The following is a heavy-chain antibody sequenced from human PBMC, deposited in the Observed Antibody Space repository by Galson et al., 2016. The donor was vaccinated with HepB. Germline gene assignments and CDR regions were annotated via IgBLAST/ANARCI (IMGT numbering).Heavy chain of an antibody. Sequence: SVKVSCKASGYTLSFYYMHWVRQAPGQGLEWMGIINPTGGNFTSYAQKFQGRVTMTRDTSTSTVYMELSSLRSEDTAVYYCARGADSGYDLGDYWGQGTLVTVSS. CDR2: INPTGGNFT. CDR3: ARGADSGYDLGDY. CDR1: GYTLSFYY. J-gene: IGHJ4*02. V-gene: IGHV1-46*01. D-gene: IGHD5-12*01.